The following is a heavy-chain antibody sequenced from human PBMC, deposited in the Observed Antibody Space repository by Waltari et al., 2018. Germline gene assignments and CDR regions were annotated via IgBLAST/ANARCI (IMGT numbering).Heavy chain of an antibody. CDR3: VRGRGSSDY. J-gene: IGHJ4*02. CDR1: GFRFSTYG. Sequence: QVQLVESGGGVVQPGRSLRLSCAASGFRFSTYGMHWFRKAPGKGLEWVADIWSDGSNIHYADSVKGRFIISRDNSKSTLSLQMNSLRAEDTAVYYCVRGRGSSDYWGQGTLVSVSS. V-gene: IGHV3-33*01. CDR2: IWSDGSNI. D-gene: IGHD2-15*01.